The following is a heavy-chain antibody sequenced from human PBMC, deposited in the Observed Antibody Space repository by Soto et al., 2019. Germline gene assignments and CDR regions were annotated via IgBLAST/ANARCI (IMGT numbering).Heavy chain of an antibody. CDR2: IIPIFGTA. D-gene: IGHD3-10*01. Sequence: SVKVSCKASGGTFSSYAISWVRQAPGQGLEWMGGIIPIFGTANYAQKFQGRVTITADESTSTAYMELSSLRSEDTAVYYRAVWFGEPRPYYYYGMDVWGQGTTVTVSS. V-gene: IGHV1-69*13. CDR3: AVWFGEPRPYYYYGMDV. CDR1: GGTFSSYA. J-gene: IGHJ6*02.